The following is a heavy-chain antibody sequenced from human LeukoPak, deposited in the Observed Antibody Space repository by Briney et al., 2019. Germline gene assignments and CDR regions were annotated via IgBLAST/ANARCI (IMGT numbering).Heavy chain of an antibody. D-gene: IGHD3-10*01. CDR3: AGGALGKFDY. CDR1: GGSVSSGSYY. J-gene: IGHJ4*02. Sequence: SETLSLTCTVSGGSVSSGSYYWTWIRQPPGKGLEWIGYIYYSGSTNYNPSLKGRVTISVDTSKNQFSLKLSSVTAADTAVYYCAGGALGKFDYWGQETLVTVSS. CDR2: IYYSGST. V-gene: IGHV4-61*01.